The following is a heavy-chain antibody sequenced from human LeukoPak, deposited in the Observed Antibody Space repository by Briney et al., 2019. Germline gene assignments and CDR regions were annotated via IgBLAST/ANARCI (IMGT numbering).Heavy chain of an antibody. CDR1: GGFISGSPYY. J-gene: IGHJ4*02. CDR3: ARFRDGFLDY. Sequence: PAETLSLTCTVSGGFISGSPYYWGWIRQSPGKGLEWIGSIYYSGSTYYNPSLKSRVTISVDTSKNQFSLKLSSVTAADTAVYYCARFRDGFLDYWGQGTLVTVSS. V-gene: IGHV4-39*07. D-gene: IGHD5-24*01. CDR2: IYYSGST.